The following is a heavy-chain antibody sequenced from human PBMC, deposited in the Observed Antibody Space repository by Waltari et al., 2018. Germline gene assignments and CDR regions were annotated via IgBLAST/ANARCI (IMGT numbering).Heavy chain of an antibody. D-gene: IGHD6-19*01. CDR3: ARLDMFMSGWD. Sequence: QVQLVESGGGVVQHGGPLGLSCAASGFTVSSYAMHWVRQAPGRGLEWVAAISHDGTSEYYADSVKGRFTISRDTPKKTVSLQMNSLRSEDTAIYYCARLDMFMSGWDWGQGALVTVSA. CDR1: GFTVSSYA. V-gene: IGHV3-30*11. CDR2: ISHDGTSE. J-gene: IGHJ4*02.